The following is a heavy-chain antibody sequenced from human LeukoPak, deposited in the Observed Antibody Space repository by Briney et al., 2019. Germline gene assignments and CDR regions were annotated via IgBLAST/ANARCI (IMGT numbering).Heavy chain of an antibody. CDR1: GGSISSSSYY. V-gene: IGHV4-39*07. Sequence: SETLSLTCTVSGGSISSSSYYWGWIRQPPGKGLEWIGSIYYSGSTYYNPSLRSRVTISVDTSKNQFSLKLSSVTAADTAVYYCARDFRRDGYNSDYWGQGTLVTVSS. D-gene: IGHD5-24*01. CDR3: ARDFRRDGYNSDY. J-gene: IGHJ4*02. CDR2: IYYSGST.